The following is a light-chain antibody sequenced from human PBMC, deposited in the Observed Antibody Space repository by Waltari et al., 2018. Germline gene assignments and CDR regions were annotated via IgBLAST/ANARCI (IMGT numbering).Light chain of an antibody. CDR2: WAS. J-gene: IGKJ2*01. V-gene: IGKV4-1*01. Sequence: DIVMTQSPDSLAVSLGERATINCKSSQGVLFSSNNKNYIAWYQHKPGQPPKPLIYWASIRESGVPDRFSGSGSGTDFTLTINSLQXEDVAVYYCQQYYRPPYTFGQGTKPQIK. CDR3: QQYYRPPYT. CDR1: QGVLFSSNNKNY.